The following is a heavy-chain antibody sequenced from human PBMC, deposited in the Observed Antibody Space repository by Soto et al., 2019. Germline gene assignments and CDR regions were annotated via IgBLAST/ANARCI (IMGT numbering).Heavy chain of an antibody. Sequence: QVQLVQSGAEVKKPGASVKVSCKASGYTFRDYGISWVRQAPGQGLAWMGWISAFNGNTNYTKKFQGRVTMTTDTSTSTVYMELSRLRSDDTAVYYCAREAIVAGATTGMDVWGQGTTVTVSS. D-gene: IGHD1-26*01. CDR1: GYTFRDYG. V-gene: IGHV1-18*01. CDR2: ISAFNGNT. CDR3: AREAIVAGATTGMDV. J-gene: IGHJ6*02.